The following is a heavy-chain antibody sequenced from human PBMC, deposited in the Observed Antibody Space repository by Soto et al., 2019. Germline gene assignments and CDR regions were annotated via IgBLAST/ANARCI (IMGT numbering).Heavy chain of an antibody. CDR3: ASSLLGYCSGCSCYENFHWYFDL. J-gene: IGHJ2*01. CDR1: GGTFSSYT. V-gene: IGHV1-69*02. Sequence: QVQLVQSGAEVKKPGSSVKVSCKASGGTFSSYTISWVRQAPGQGLEWMGRIIPILGIANYAQKFQGRVTINEEKSKSTAYMELSRLRTEDTPVHYCASSLLGYCSGCSCYENFHWYFDLWGRGTLVTVSS. CDR2: IIPILGIA. D-gene: IGHD2-15*01.